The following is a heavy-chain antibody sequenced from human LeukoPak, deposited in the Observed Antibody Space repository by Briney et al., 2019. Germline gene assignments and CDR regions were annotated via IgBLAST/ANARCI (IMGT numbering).Heavy chain of an antibody. J-gene: IGHJ5*02. CDR2: IWYDGSNK. V-gene: IGHV3-33*01. Sequence: HSGGSLRLSCAASGFTFSSYGMHWVRQAPGKGLEWVAVIWYDGSNKYYADSVRGRFTISRDNSKNTLYLQMNSLRAEDTAVYYCAREGTGGWFDPWGQGTLVTVSS. D-gene: IGHD1-1*01. CDR3: AREGTGGWFDP. CDR1: GFTFSSYG.